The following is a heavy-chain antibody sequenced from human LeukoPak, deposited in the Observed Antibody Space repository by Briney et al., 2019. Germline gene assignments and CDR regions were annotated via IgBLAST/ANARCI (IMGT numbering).Heavy chain of an antibody. D-gene: IGHD5-12*01. J-gene: IGHJ4*02. CDR3: AKGAFDYIEIAYFDY. V-gene: IGHV3-23*01. CDR1: GFTFSNYA. CDR2: LIGSSGAT. Sequence: GGSLRLSCAASGFTFSNYAMNWVRQAPGKGLEWVAVLIGSSGATDYADSVKGRFTISRDNSKNTLFLQMNSLRAEDTAIYYCAKGAFDYIEIAYFDYWGQGTLVTVSS.